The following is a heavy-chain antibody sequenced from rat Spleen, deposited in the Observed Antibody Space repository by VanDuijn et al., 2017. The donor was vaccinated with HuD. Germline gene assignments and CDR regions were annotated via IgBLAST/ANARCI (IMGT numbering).Heavy chain of an antibody. CDR2: IWGDGST. CDR3: TRPNYGGYGV. CDR1: GFSLSNYG. V-gene: IGHV2-13*01. Sequence: QVQLKESGPGLVKPSLTLSLTCTVSGFSLSNYGVNWVRQPPGKGLEWMGGIWGDGSTNYNSALKSRLSINRDTSKSQVFLKMNSLQTEDTAIYFCTRPNYGGYGVWGPGTMVTVSS. D-gene: IGHD1-11*01. J-gene: IGHJ1*01.